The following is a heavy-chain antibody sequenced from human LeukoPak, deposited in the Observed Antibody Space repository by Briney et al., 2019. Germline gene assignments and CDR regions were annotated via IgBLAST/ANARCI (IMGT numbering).Heavy chain of an antibody. CDR2: IYSGGST. CDR1: GFTVSSNY. Sequence: GGSLRLSCAASGFTVSSNYMSWVRQAPGKGLEWVSVIYSGGSTYYADSVKGRFTISRDNSKNTLYLQMNSLRAEDTAVYYCAREKFDYDILTADIFAGHDYYYYMDVWGKGTTVTISS. CDR3: AREKFDYDILTADIFAGHDYYYYMDV. V-gene: IGHV3-66*01. J-gene: IGHJ6*03. D-gene: IGHD3-9*01.